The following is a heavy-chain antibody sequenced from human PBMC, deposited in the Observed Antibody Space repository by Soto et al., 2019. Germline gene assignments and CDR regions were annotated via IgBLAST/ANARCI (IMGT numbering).Heavy chain of an antibody. D-gene: IGHD2-2*01. V-gene: IGHV3-74*01. CDR3: AREEGFCSGSSCLRGFDC. Sequence: EVQLVESGGGLVQPGGSLRLSCAASGFSLATYWMHWVRQAPGKGLVWISSVNRDGTVTHYADSVKGRLTISRDNAKNSLFLQMNSLRAEDTAVYYCAREEGFCSGSSCLRGFDCWGQGTLVTVSS. J-gene: IGHJ4*01. CDR1: GFSLATYW. CDR2: VNRDGTVT.